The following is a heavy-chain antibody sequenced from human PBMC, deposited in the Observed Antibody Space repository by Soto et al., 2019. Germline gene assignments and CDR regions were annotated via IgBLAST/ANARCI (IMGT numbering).Heavy chain of an antibody. CDR2: INHSGGT. D-gene: IGHD3-10*01. CDR3: ASTRPFYGSGARYFDY. CDR1: GGSFSGYY. J-gene: IGHJ4*02. Sequence: SETLSLTCGVYGGSFSGYYWSWIRQPPGKGLEWIGEINHSGGTDYNPSLKSRVTISVDTSKNQFSLRLSSVTAADTAVYYCASTRPFYGSGARYFDYWGQGTLVTVSS. V-gene: IGHV4-34*01.